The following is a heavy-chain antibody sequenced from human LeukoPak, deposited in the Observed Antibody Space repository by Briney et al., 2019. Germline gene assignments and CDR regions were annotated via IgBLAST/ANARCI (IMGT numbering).Heavy chain of an antibody. D-gene: IGHD2-2*01. CDR2: ITSSSSYI. CDR1: GFSFSSYS. V-gene: IGHV3-21*01. Sequence: GGSLRRSCAASGFSFSSYSMNWVRQAPGKGLEWVSSITSSSSYIYYADSVKGRFTISRDNAKNSLYLQMNSLRAEDTAVYYCARRYCTSTNCYAFENWGQGTLVTVSS. J-gene: IGHJ4*02. CDR3: ARRYCTSTNCYAFEN.